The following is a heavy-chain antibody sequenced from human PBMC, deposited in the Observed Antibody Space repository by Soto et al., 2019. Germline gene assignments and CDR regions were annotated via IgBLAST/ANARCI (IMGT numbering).Heavy chain of an antibody. CDR2: IKSKTDGGTT. CDR3: TTRGIAVAGRSDNWFDP. J-gene: IGHJ5*02. D-gene: IGHD6-19*01. V-gene: IGHV3-15*07. Sequence: PGGSLRLSCAASGFTFSNAWMNWVRQAPGKGLEWVGRIKSKTDGGTTDYAAPVKGRFTISRDDSKNTLYLQMNSLKTEDTAVYYCTTRGIAVAGRSDNWFDPWGQGTLVTVSS. CDR1: GFTFSNAW.